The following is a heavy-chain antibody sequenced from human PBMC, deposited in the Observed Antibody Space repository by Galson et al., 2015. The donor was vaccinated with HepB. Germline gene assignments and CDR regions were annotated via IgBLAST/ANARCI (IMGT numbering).Heavy chain of an antibody. Sequence: SVKVSCKASGYTFTSYDINWVRQATGQGLEWMGWMNPNSGNTGYAQKFQGRVTMTRNTSISTAYMELSSLRSEDTAVYYCARASENHYYDSSGYLYAFDNWGPGTMVTASS. D-gene: IGHD3-22*01. J-gene: IGHJ3*02. CDR3: ARASENHYYDSSGYLYAFDN. CDR2: MNPNSGNT. V-gene: IGHV1-8*01. CDR1: GYTFTSYD.